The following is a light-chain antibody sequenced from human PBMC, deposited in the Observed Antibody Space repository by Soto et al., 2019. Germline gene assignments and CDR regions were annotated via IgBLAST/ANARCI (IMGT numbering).Light chain of an antibody. CDR1: QSVSSNY. CDR3: QQYGSSPRYT. CDR2: GAS. Sequence: EIVLTQSPGTLSLSPGERATLSCRASQSVSSNYLAWYQQKPGLAPRLLIYGASSRATGIPDRFSGSGSGTDFTLTISRLQPEDVAVYYCQQYGSSPRYTFGQGTKLEIK. J-gene: IGKJ2*01. V-gene: IGKV3-20*01.